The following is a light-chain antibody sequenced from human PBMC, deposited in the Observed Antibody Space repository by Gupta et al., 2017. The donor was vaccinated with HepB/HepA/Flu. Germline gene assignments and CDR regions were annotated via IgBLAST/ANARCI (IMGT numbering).Light chain of an antibody. CDR2: DNI. Sequence: QLVLTQPPSVSAAPGQRVTVSCTGSSSNIGAGYDVHWYQQLPGTAPKLLIYDNINRPSGVPDRFSGSKSGTSASLAIAGLQAEDEADYYCQSYDSSLSGWVFGGGTKLTVL. CDR1: SSNIGAGYD. J-gene: IGLJ3*02. V-gene: IGLV1-40*01. CDR3: QSYDSSLSGWV.